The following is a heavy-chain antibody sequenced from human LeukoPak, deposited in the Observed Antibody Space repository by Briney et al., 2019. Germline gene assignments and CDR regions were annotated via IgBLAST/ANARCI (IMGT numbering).Heavy chain of an antibody. CDR1: GFTFRSFG. CDR3: AKGIAAAGRGYFDY. D-gene: IGHD6-13*01. V-gene: IGHV3-23*01. J-gene: IGHJ4*02. CDR2: ISGSGSTT. Sequence: GGSLRLSCAASGFTFRSFGMSWVRQAPGKGLEWVSGISGSGSTTYYADSVKGRFTISRDNSKNTLYLQMNSLRAEDTAVYYCAKGIAAAGRGYFDYWGQGTLVTVSS.